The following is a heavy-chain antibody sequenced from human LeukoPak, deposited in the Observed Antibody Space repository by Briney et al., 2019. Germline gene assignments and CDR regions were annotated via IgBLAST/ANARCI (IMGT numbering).Heavy chain of an antibody. V-gene: IGHV4-34*01. J-gene: IGHJ4*02. CDR3: ARVWEQQLAIDY. CDR1: GFTFSSYA. D-gene: IGHD6-13*01. CDR2: INHSGST. Sequence: GSLRLSCAASGFTFSSYAMSWIRQPPGKGLEWIGEINHSGSTNYNPSLKSRVTISVDTSKNQFSLKLSSVTAADTAVYYCARVWEQQLAIDYWGQGTLVTVSS.